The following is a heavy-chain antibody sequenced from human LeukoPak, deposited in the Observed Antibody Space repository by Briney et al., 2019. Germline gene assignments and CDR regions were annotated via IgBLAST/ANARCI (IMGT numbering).Heavy chain of an antibody. J-gene: IGHJ4*02. V-gene: IGHV4-59*01. CDR3: ARFLGSGSRYFDY. D-gene: IGHD3-16*01. CDR2: TSDTGGT. Sequence: SETLSLTCTVSDGSISGYFWSWIWQPPGKGLEWIAYTSDTGGTDYTPSLKSRVTISLDKSKNQFSLKLSSMTAADTAVFYCARFLGSGSRYFDYWGQGTLVTASS. CDR1: DGSISGYF.